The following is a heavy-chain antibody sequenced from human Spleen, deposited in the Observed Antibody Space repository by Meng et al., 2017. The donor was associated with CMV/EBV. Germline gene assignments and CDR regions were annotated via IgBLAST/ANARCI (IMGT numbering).Heavy chain of an antibody. V-gene: IGHV3-23*01. Sequence: GGSLRLSCAASGFTFSTYAMTWVRQAPGKGLEWVSAISGSADRTYYADSLKGRFTTSRDNSKNTLYLQMNSLRAEDTAVYYCARDPHITGYYYGMDVWGQGTTVTVSS. CDR2: ISGSADRT. D-gene: IGHD1-14*01. CDR1: GFTFSTYA. CDR3: ARDPHITGYYYGMDV. J-gene: IGHJ6*02.